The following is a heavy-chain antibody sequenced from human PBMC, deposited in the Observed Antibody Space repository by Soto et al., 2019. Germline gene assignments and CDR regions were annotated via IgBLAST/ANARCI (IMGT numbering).Heavy chain of an antibody. D-gene: IGHD2-15*01. CDR1: GYSFTTYY. CDR3: ARLVQLLQGRWFDP. J-gene: IGHJ5*02. Sequence: ASVKVSCKASGYSFTTYYIHWVRQAPGQGLEWMGIIKPSGGSTRYAQKFQGRVTISVDTSKNQFSLKLSSVTAADTAVYYCARLVQLLQGRWFDPWGQGTLVTVSS. V-gene: IGHV1-46*01. CDR2: IKPSGGST.